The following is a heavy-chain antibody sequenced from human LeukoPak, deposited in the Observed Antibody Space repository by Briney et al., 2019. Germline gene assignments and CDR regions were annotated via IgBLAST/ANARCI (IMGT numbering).Heavy chain of an antibody. D-gene: IGHD2-2*02. CDR2: IYSTGRS. Sequence: SETLSLTCTVSGGSISNYFWSWVRQPAGKGLEWIGRIYSTGRSDYNPSLKSRITMSVDTSKNQFSLKLSSVTAADTAVYYWARKYPGYFDYWGQGTLVTVSS. J-gene: IGHJ4*02. V-gene: IGHV4-4*07. CDR1: GGSISNYF. CDR3: ARKYPGYFDY.